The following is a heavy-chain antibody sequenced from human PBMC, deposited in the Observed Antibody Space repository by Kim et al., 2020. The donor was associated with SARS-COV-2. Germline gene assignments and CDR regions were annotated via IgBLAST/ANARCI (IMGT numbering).Heavy chain of an antibody. V-gene: IGHV4-30-2*05. D-gene: IGHD3-10*01. Sequence: YHPTRKSRVTISVDPSKNQFSLKLSSVTAADTAVYYCARDKNYYGSALDVWGQGTTVTVSS. CDR3: ARDKNYYGSALDV. J-gene: IGHJ6*02.